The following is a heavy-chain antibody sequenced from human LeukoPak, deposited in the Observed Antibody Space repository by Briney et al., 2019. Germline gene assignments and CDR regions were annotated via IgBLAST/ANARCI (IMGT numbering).Heavy chain of an antibody. CDR3: ARGNRGSSYGGDS. J-gene: IGHJ4*02. Sequence: PEGSLRPSCAASGFTFDDYGMTWVRQAPGKGLEWVAGINGNGDTTGYSESVKGRFTISRDNAKNSLYLRLNSLRAEDTALYYRARGNRGSSYGGDSWGQGTLVTVSS. CDR2: INGNGDTT. V-gene: IGHV3-20*04. D-gene: IGHD1-26*01. CDR1: GFTFDDYG.